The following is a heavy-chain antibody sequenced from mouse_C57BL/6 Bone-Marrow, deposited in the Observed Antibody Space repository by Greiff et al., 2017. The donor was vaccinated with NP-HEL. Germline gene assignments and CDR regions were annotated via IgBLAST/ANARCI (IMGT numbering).Heavy chain of an antibody. CDR3: AREGYYSNYAWFAY. CDR1: GYTFTDYN. CDR2: INPNNGGT. D-gene: IGHD2-5*01. J-gene: IGHJ3*01. Sequence: EVKLQESGPELVKPGASVKIPCKASGYTFTDYNMDWVKQSHGKSLEWIGDINPNNGGTIYNQKFKGKATLTVDKSSSTAYMELRSLTSEDTAVYYCAREGYYSNYAWFAYWGQGTLVTVSA. V-gene: IGHV1-18*01.